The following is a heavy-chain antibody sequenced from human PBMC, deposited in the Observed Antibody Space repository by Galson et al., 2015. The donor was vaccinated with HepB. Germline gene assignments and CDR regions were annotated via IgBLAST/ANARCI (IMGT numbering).Heavy chain of an antibody. CDR2: ISFDGNHQ. V-gene: IGHV3-30-3*01. CDR3: ARDRHGSGTSGGMDV. Sequence: SLRLSCAASGFTFNNYAMVWVRQAPGKGLEWVSTISFDGNHQHYADSVKGRFSISRDSSMNTLFLYMHGLRIDDTAVFYCARDRHGSGTSGGMDVWGQGTTVTVSS. D-gene: IGHD3-10*01. CDR1: GFTFNNYA. J-gene: IGHJ6*02.